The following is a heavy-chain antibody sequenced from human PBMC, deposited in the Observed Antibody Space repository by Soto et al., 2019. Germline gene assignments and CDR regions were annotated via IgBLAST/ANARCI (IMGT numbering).Heavy chain of an antibody. CDR3: VRDKYYDFWSGYYTAYQFYGMDA. CDR2: INSDGSST. J-gene: IGHJ6*02. Sequence: GGSLRLSCAASGFTYSRYWMHWVRQAPGKGLVWVSRINSDGSSTTYVDSVKGRFTISRDNARNTLFLQMNSLRADDTAVYYCVRDKYYDFWSGYYTAYQFYGMDAWGQGTTVTVS. V-gene: IGHV3-74*01. D-gene: IGHD3-3*01. CDR1: GFTYSRYW.